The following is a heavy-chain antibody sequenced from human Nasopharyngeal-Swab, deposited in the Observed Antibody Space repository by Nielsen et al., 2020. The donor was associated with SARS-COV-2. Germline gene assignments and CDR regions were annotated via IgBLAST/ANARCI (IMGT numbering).Heavy chain of an antibody. Sequence: GESLKISCKCSGYSFTSYWISWVRQMPGKGLEWMGRIDPSDSYTNYSPSFQGHVTISADKSISTAYLQWSSLKASDTAMYYCARHMEAAAGRGANWFDPWGQGTLVTVSS. CDR3: ARHMEAAAGRGANWFDP. CDR1: GYSFTSYW. CDR2: IDPSDSYT. J-gene: IGHJ5*02. V-gene: IGHV5-10-1*01. D-gene: IGHD6-13*01.